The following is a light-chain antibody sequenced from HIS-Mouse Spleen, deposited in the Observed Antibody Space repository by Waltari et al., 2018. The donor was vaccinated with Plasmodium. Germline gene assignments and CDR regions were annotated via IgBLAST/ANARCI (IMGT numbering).Light chain of an antibody. CDR2: AAS. J-gene: IGKJ1*01. CDR3: QQLNSYPRT. CDR1: QGISSY. V-gene: IGKV1-9*01. Sequence: DIQLTQSPSFLSASVGDRVTITCRASQGISSYLARYQQKPGKAPKLLIYAASTLQGGVPARFSGSGSGTEFTLTISSLQPEDVATYYCQQLNSYPRTVGQGTKVEIK.